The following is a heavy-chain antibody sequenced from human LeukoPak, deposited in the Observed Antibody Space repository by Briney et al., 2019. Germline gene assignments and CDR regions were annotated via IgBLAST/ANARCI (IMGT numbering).Heavy chain of an antibody. CDR2: IKQDGSEK. CDR3: ARDKEEGPTKFDY. Sequence: GGSLRLSCAASGFTFSMYWMSWVRQAPGKGLEWVANIKQDGSEKYYVDSVKGRFTISRDNAKNSLYLQMSSLRAEDTAVYYCARDKEEGPTKFDYWGQGTLVTVSS. D-gene: IGHD1-26*01. CDR1: GFTFSMYW. J-gene: IGHJ4*02. V-gene: IGHV3-7*03.